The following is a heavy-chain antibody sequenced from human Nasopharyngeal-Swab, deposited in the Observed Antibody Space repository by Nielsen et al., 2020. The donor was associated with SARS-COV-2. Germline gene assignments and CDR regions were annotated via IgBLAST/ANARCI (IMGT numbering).Heavy chain of an antibody. V-gene: IGHV1-69*13. D-gene: IGHD2-21*02. CDR2: VIPIFGTA. CDR3: AREGDQTPGMLDV. J-gene: IGHJ6*02. CDR1: GGTFSSYA. Sequence: SVKVSCKASGGTFSSYAISWVRQAPGQGLEWMGGVIPIFGTANYAQKFQGRVTITADESTSTAYMELSSLRSEDTAVYYCAREGDQTPGMLDVWGQGTTVTVSS.